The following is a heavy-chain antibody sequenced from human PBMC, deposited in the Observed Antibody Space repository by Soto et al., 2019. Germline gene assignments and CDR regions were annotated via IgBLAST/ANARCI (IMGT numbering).Heavy chain of an antibody. J-gene: IGHJ6*02. V-gene: IGHV4-30-4*01. Sequence: QVQLQESGPGLVKPSQTLSLTCTVSGGSISSGDYYWSWIRQPPGKGREGIGYIYNSGITYYNPSLRSGLSISVDTSNTQFSLKLTSVTAADTAVYYCARERLGADSSGDYWNYMDVWGQGTTVTVSS. D-gene: IGHD3-22*01. CDR2: IYNSGIT. CDR3: ARERLGADSSGDYWNYMDV. CDR1: GGSISSGDYY.